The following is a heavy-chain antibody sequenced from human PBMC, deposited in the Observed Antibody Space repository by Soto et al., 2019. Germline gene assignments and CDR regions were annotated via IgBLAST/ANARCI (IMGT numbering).Heavy chain of an antibody. CDR1: GFTFTSSA. D-gene: IGHD6-6*01. CDR2: IVVGSGNT. V-gene: IGHV1-58*01. CDR3: AALVGTEGGGYAFDI. Sequence: QMQLVQSGPEVKKPGTSVKVSCKASGFTFTSSAVQWVRQARGQRLEWIGWIVVGSGNTNYAQKFQESVTITRDMSTSTAYMELSSLRSEDTAVYYCAALVGTEGGGYAFDIWGQGTMVTVSS. J-gene: IGHJ3*02.